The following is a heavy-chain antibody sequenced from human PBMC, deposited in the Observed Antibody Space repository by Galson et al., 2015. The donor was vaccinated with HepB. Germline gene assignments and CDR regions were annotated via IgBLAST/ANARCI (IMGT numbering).Heavy chain of an antibody. V-gene: IGHV3-30*18. D-gene: IGHD3-9*01. Sequence: SLRLSCAASGFTFNSYGMHWVRQAPGKGLEWVAIISYDVINTYYADSVKGRFTISRDNSKNTLYLQMNSLRAEDTAVYYCAKGRERYFDSSWYFDLWGRGTLVTVSS. CDR2: ISYDVINT. CDR3: AKGRERYFDSSWYFDL. CDR1: GFTFNSYG. J-gene: IGHJ2*01.